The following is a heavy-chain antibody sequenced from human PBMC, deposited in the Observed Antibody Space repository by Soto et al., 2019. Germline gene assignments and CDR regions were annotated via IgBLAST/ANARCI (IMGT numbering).Heavy chain of an antibody. CDR1: GFSLSTSGGG. CDR2: IYWNDDK. V-gene: IGHV2-5*01. CDR3: AHSWGDYGSGSYYKNYDSYAMDV. D-gene: IGHD3-10*01. Sequence: QITLKESGPTLVKPTQTLTLTCTFSGFSLSTSGGGVGWLRQPPGKAQEWIALIYWNDDKRYCPFLKSRLTIAKQISRNGVVLTMTGMDPVDTATYYCAHSWGDYGSGSYYKNYDSYAMDVWGQGTAVTVSS. J-gene: IGHJ6*02.